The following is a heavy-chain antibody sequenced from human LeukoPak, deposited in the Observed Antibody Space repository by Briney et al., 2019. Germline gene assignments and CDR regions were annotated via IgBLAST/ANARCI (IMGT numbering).Heavy chain of an antibody. D-gene: IGHD3-3*01. CDR3: AKSVAIYFYYGLDV. CDR2: ISGSGGST. CDR1: GFTFSSYA. Sequence: GGSLRLSCVASGFTFSSYAMSWVRQTPGKGLEWVSAISGSGGSTYYADSVKGRFTISRDNSKNTLFLQMNSLRAEDTAPYYCAKSVAIYFYYGLDVWGQGTTVIVFS. J-gene: IGHJ6*02. V-gene: IGHV3-23*01.